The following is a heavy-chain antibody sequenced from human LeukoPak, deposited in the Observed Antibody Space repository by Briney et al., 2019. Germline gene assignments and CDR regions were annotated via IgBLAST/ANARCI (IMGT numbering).Heavy chain of an antibody. D-gene: IGHD2-2*01. CDR3: ARAGSTSYDFDY. V-gene: IGHV4-59*08. Sequence: SETLSLTCTVSGGSISSYYWSWIRQPPGKGLEWIGYIYYSGSTNYNPSLKSRVTISVDTSKNQFSLKLSSVTAADTAVYYCARAGSTSYDFDYWGQGTLVTVSS. J-gene: IGHJ4*02. CDR2: IYYSGST. CDR1: GGSISSYY.